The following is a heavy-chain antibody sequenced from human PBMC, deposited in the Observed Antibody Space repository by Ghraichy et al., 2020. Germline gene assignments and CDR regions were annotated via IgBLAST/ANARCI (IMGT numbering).Heavy chain of an antibody. V-gene: IGHV3-21*01. CDR3: ARDRRITGTSGIYYYFYGTDV. Sequence: GGSLRLSCAASGFTFSSYSMNWVRQAPGKGLEWVSSISTDSYYTYYADSVRGRFTISRDNAKNSLYLQVNSLRADDTAVYYCARDRRITGTSGIYYYFYGTDVWGQGTTVTVPS. J-gene: IGHJ6*02. D-gene: IGHD1-7*01. CDR1: GFTFSSYS. CDR2: ISTDSYYT.